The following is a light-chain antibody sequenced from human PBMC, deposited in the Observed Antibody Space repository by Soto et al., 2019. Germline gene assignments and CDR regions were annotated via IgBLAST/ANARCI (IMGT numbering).Light chain of an antibody. CDR3: QQGYSTVVT. J-gene: IGKJ4*01. CDR2: AAS. CDR1: QSISRY. Sequence: IQMTQSPSSLSASVGDRVTITCRASQSISRYLNWYQQKPGKAPKLLIYAASNLQSGVPSRFSGGGSGTDFTLTIGGLQTEDFATYYCQQGYSTVVTFGGGTKVDIK. V-gene: IGKV1-39*01.